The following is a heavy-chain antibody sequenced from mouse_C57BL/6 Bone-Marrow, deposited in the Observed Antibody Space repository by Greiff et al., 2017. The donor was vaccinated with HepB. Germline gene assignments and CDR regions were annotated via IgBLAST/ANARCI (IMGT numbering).Heavy chain of an antibody. CDR1: GYTFTSYW. Sequence: QVQLQQPGAELVKPGASVKMSCKASGYTFTSYWITWVKQRPGQGLEWIGDIYPGSGSTNYNEKFKSKATLTVDTSSSTAYMQLSSLTSEDSAVYYCASSGPLRRYFDYWGQGTTLTVSS. CDR3: ASSGPLRRYFDY. V-gene: IGHV1-55*01. D-gene: IGHD2-4*01. CDR2: IYPGSGST. J-gene: IGHJ2*01.